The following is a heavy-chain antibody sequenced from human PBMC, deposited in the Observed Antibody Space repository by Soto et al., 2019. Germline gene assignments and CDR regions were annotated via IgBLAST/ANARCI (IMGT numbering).Heavy chain of an antibody. V-gene: IGHV1-18*01. Sequence: ASVKVSCKASGYTFTSYLISWLRQAPGQGLEWMGWISVNNGNTNYAQKLQGRVTMTTDTSTSTAYMELRSLRPDDTAVSYCARVSSRWYSWFDPWGQETLLTVSS. J-gene: IGHJ5*02. D-gene: IGHD6-19*01. CDR1: GYTFTSYL. CDR2: ISVNNGNT. CDR3: ARVSSRWYSWFDP.